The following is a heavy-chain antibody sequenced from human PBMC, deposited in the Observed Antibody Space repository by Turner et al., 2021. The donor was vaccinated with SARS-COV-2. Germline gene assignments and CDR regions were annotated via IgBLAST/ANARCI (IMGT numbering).Heavy chain of an antibody. J-gene: IGHJ4*02. CDR2: ISSRSSYI. CDR3: ARDVREYYYDSSGFDY. Sequence: EVQLVESGGGLVKPGGSLRLSCAASGFTFSSYNMNWVRQAPGKGLEWVSTISSRSSYIYHADSVKGRFTKSRDNAKNSLYLQMNSLRAEDTAVYYCARDVREYYYDSSGFDYWGQGTLVTVSS. CDR1: GFTFSSYN. V-gene: IGHV3-21*01. D-gene: IGHD3-22*01.